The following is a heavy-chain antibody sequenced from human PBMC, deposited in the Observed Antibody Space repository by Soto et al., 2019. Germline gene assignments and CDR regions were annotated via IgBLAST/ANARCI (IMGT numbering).Heavy chain of an antibody. J-gene: IGHJ4*02. CDR1: GFTFKPYS. D-gene: IGHD1-1*01. CDR2: ISETSIAI. CDR3: ATLQLGREEVFDS. Sequence: ESGGGLVQPGGSLRLSCAASGFTFKPYSMNWVRQAPGKGLEWVSYISETSIAIYYRDSVKGRFTISRDNAKNTLYLQMNSLRDEDTAVYYCATLQLGREEVFDSWGQGTLVTVSS. V-gene: IGHV3-48*02.